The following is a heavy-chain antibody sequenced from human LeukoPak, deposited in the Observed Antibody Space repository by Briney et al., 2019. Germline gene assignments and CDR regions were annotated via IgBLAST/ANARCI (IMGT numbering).Heavy chain of an antibody. V-gene: IGHV3-64*01. CDR3: AKDGPLYCSGGSCQDPAVDY. Sequence: GGSLRLSCAASGFTPSSYAMHWVRQAPGKGLEYVSGIRSNGGSTYYANSVRDRFTISRDNFKDTLYLQMNSLRAEDTAVYYCAKDGPLYCSGGSCQDPAVDYWGQGTLVTVSS. CDR2: IRSNGGST. CDR1: GFTPSSYA. J-gene: IGHJ4*02. D-gene: IGHD2-15*01.